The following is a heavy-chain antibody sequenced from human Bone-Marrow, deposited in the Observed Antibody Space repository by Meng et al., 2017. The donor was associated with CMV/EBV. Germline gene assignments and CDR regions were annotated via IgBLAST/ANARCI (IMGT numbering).Heavy chain of an antibody. CDR1: GFTFSSYA. CDR3: ARVGYSNLKGDYYYAMEV. J-gene: IGHJ6*02. D-gene: IGHD4-11*01. V-gene: IGHV3-20*04. CDR2: INWNGGSS. Sequence: GGSLRLSCAASGFTFSSYAMSWVRQAPGKGLEWVSGINWNGGSSGYIDSVKGRFTISRDNAQNSLYLQMNSLRAEDTALYYCARVGYSNLKGDYYYAMEVWGQWTMVHVSS.